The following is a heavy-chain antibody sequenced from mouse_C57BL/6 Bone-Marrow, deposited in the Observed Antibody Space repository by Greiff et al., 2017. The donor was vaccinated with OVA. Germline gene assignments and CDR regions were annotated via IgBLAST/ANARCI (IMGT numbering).Heavy chain of an antibody. CDR2: IYPGSGST. D-gene: IGHD2-5*01. J-gene: IGHJ2*01. CDR3: ARRYSRSVRDYFDY. CDR1: GYTFTSYW. V-gene: IGHV1-55*01. Sequence: QVQLQQPGAELVKPGASVKMSCKASGYTFTSYWITWVKQRPGQGLEWIGDIYPGSGSTNYNEKFKSKATLTVDTSSSTAYMQLSSLTSEDSAVYYCARRYSRSVRDYFDYWGQGTTLTVSS.